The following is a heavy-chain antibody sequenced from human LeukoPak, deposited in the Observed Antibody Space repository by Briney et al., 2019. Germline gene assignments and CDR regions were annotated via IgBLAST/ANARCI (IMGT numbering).Heavy chain of an antibody. J-gene: IGHJ4*02. V-gene: IGHV3-33*01. D-gene: IGHD2-15*01. Sequence: GRSLRLSCAASGFTFSNHCMHWVRQAPGKGLEWVAVIWYDGSNKSYGDSVKGRFTMSRDNSKNTLYLQMNSLRAEDTAVYYCARDGGGHLSNWGQGTPVTVSS. CDR1: GFTFSNHC. CDR2: IWYDGSNK. CDR3: ARDGGGHLSN.